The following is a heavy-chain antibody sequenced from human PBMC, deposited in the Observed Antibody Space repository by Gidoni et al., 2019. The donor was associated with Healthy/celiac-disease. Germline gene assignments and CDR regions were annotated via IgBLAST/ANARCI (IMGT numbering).Heavy chain of an antibody. CDR1: GFTFTSSA. J-gene: IGHJ6*03. CDR3: AADTGYYYGSGSYYYMDV. D-gene: IGHD3-10*01. CDR2: IVVGSGNT. V-gene: IGHV1-58*02. Sequence: QMQLVQSGPEVKKPGTSVKVSCKASGFTFTSSAMQWVRQARGQRLEWIGWIVVGSGNTNYAQKFQERVTITRDMSTSTAYMELSSLRSEDTAVYYWAADTGYYYGSGSYYYMDVWGKGTTVTVSS.